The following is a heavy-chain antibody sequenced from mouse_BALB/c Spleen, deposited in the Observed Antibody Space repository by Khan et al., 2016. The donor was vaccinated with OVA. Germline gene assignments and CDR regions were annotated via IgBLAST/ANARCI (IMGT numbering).Heavy chain of an antibody. CDR1: GYTFTSYV. J-gene: IGHJ3*01. D-gene: IGHD1-1*01. CDR2: IYPYNDAT. Sequence: EVQLKESGPEVVKPGASVKLSCKASGYTFTSYVMHWVKQKPGQGLEWIGYIYPYNDATKYNEKFNGKVTLTSDKSSSTAYLELSSLTSEDSAVYYCARVGSYYVSLLYWGQGTLVTVSA. V-gene: IGHV1S136*01. CDR3: ARVGSYYVSLLY.